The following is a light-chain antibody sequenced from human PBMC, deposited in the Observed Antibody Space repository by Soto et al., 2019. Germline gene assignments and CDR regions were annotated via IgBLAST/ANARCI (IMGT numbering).Light chain of an antibody. CDR2: DDR. CDR1: SSDVGYYNY. J-gene: IGLJ1*01. CDR3: SSYTSSSTYV. Sequence: QSALTQPASVSGSPGQSITISCTGTSSDVGYYNYVSWYQQHPGKAPKLMIYDDRNRPSGVSNRFSGSKSGNTASLTISGLQAEDEADYYCSSYTSSSTYVFGTGTKLTVL. V-gene: IGLV2-14*03.